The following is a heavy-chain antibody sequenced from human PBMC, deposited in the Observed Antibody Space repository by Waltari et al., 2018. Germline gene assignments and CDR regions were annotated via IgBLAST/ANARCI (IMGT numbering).Heavy chain of an antibody. CDR3: ARGGQGMGDY. D-gene: IGHD6-13*01. CDR1: GYIFTDLY. J-gene: IGHJ4*02. CDR2: IHSKRGGT. V-gene: IGHV1-2*02. Sequence: QVQLVQSGAEVEKPGASVKVSCKASGYIFTDLYIHWVRRAPGQGLEWMGWIHSKRGGTNYAQKLRGRVTLTRDTSTTTAYMELSGLRSDDTAIYYCARGGQGMGDYWGQGTLVTVSS.